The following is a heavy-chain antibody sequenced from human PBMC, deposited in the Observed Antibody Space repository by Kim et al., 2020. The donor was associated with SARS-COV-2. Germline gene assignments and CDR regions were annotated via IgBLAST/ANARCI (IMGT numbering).Heavy chain of an antibody. CDR1: GGTFSSYA. CDR2: IIPILGIA. CDR3: ARVTGGYDSLHFDY. Sequence: SVKVSCKASGGTFSSYAISWVRQAPGQGLEWMGRIIPILGIANYAQKFQGRVTITADKSTSTAYMELSSLRSEDTAVYYCARVTGGYDSLHFDYWGQGTLVTVSS. J-gene: IGHJ4*02. V-gene: IGHV1-69*04. D-gene: IGHD5-12*01.